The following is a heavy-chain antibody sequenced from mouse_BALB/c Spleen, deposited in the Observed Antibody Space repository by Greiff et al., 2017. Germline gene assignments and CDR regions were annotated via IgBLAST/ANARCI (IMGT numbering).Heavy chain of an antibody. D-gene: IGHD2-10*01. J-gene: IGHJ2*01. V-gene: IGHV4-1*02. CDR1: GFDFSRYW. Sequence: EVQLVESGGGLVQPGGSLKLSCAASGFDFSRYWMSWVRQAPGKGLEWIGEINPDSSTINYTPSLKDKFIISRDNAKNTLYLQMSKVRSEDTALYYCARPGAYYGIWDYWGQGTTLTVSS. CDR2: INPDSSTI. CDR3: ARPGAYYGIWDY.